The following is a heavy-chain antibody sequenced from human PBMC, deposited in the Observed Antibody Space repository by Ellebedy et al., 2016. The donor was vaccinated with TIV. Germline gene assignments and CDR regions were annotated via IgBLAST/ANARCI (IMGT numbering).Heavy chain of an antibody. V-gene: IGHV3-74*01. J-gene: IGHJ4*02. CDR1: GFTFSNSW. CDR3: ASSGSYGY. Sequence: GESLKIYCAASGFTFSNSWMFWVRQAPGKGLVWVSRIDTDGTITTYADSVKGRFTISRDNAKNTLYLQMNSLRAEDTAMYYCASSGSYGYWGQGTLVTVSS. D-gene: IGHD1-26*01. CDR2: IDTDGTIT.